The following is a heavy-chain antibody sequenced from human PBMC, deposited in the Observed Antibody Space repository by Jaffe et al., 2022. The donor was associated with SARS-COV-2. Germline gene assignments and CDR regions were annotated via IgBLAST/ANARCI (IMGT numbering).Heavy chain of an antibody. J-gene: IGHJ6*02. CDR2: VSSSSRTI. V-gene: IGHV3-48*02. CDR3: ARLEATAGLYGMDV. D-gene: IGHD1-1*01. Sequence: EVQLVESGGGLVQPGGSLRLSCAASGFTFITYTMNWVRQAPGKGLEWVSYVSSSSRTISYADSVKGRFTISRDNAKNSVYLQMNSLRDEDTAVYYCARLEATAGLYGMDVWGQGTTVTVSS. CDR1: GFTFITYT.